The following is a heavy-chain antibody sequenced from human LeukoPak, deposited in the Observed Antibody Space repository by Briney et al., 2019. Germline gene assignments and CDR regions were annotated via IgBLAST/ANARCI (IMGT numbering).Heavy chain of an antibody. Sequence: SETLSLTCTVSGGSISSYYWSWIRQPPGKGLEWSRYIYYSGSTNYNPSLKSRVPIPVDTSKNQFSLKLGSVTAADTAVYYCARGEFGELHGDYYYMDVWGKGTTVTISS. V-gene: IGHV4-59*01. CDR3: ARGEFGELHGDYYYMDV. J-gene: IGHJ6*03. CDR1: GGSISSYY. CDR2: IYYSGST. D-gene: IGHD3-10*01.